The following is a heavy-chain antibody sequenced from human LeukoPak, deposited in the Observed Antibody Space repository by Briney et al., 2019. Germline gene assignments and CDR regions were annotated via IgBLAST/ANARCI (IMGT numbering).Heavy chain of an antibody. CDR2: ISNSSSYI. Sequence: GVSLRLSCAASGFTFSSYNMNWVRRAPGKGREGLSSISNSSSYIYYADSVKGRFTISRDNAKNSLHLQMKSLRAEDMAVYYCATSGWGGYYFDYWGQGTLVTVSS. CDR1: GFTFSSYN. CDR3: ATSGWGGYYFDY. V-gene: IGHV3-21*01. D-gene: IGHD6-19*01. J-gene: IGHJ4*02.